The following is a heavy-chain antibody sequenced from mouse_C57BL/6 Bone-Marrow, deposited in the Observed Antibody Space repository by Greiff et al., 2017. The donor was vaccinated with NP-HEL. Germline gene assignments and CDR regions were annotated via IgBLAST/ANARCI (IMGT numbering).Heavy chain of an antibody. V-gene: IGHV1-72*01. CDR3: ARGTITTLVGHGY. D-gene: IGHD1-1*01. J-gene: IGHJ2*01. Sequence: VQLQQPGAELVKPGASVKLSCKASGYTFTSYWMHWVKQRPGRGLEWIGRIDPNSGGNKYNETFKSKATLTVDKPTSTAYMQLISLTSEDSAVYYWARGTITTLVGHGYGGQGTTLTVSS. CDR1: GYTFTSYW. CDR2: IDPNSGGN.